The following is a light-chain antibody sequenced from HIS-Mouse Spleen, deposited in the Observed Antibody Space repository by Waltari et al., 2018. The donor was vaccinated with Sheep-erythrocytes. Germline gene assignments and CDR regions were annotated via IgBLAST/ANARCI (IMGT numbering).Light chain of an antibody. Sequence: QSALTQPRSVSGSPGQSVTISCTGTSSDVGGYNYVSWYQQHPGKAPKLQIYDVSKRPSGVPVRFSVSQSGNTASLTISGLQAEAEADYYCCSYAGSYNHVFATGTKVTVL. CDR3: CSYAGSYNHV. V-gene: IGLV2-11*01. CDR1: SSDVGGYNY. J-gene: IGLJ1*01. CDR2: DVS.